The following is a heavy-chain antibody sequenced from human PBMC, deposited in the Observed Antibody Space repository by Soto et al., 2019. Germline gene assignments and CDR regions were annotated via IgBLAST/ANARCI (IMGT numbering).Heavy chain of an antibody. CDR3: ARHSAIDAFDI. CDR1: GGSISSYY. J-gene: IGHJ3*02. CDR2: IYYSGST. V-gene: IGHV4-59*01. Sequence: ETLSLTCTVSGGSISSYYWSWIRQPPGRGLEWIGYIYYSGSTNYNPSLKSRVTISVDTSKNQFSLKLSSVTAADTAVYYCARHSAIDAFDIWGQGTMVTVSS. D-gene: IGHD6-25*01.